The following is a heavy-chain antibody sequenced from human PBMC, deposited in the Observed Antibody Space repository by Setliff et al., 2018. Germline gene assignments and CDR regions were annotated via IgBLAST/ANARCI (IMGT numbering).Heavy chain of an antibody. V-gene: IGHV4-61*01. CDR2: VGKGGST. Sequence: SETLSLTCTVSGGSVSSGSYSWSWIRQSPGKELEWIGSVGKGGSTNYNPSLKSRVTLSIDTSKNQFSLTLTSLSAADTAVYYCARAGVRWFGEFTYFDYWGRGTLVTVSS. J-gene: IGHJ4*02. CDR3: ARAGVRWFGEFTYFDY. CDR1: GGSVSSGSYS. D-gene: IGHD3-10*01.